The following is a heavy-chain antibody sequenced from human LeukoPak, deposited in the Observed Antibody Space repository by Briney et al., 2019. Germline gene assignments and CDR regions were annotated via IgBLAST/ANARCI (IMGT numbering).Heavy chain of an antibody. CDR3: SGRDSSRSPRAY. Sequence: GGSLRLSCAASGLTFTDFWMNWVRLAPGRGLEWLANTNPYGTEKYYVDSVKGRFAISRDNAKNEVYLEMNSLRAEDTGVYYCSGRDSSRSPRAYWGQGALVSVSS. CDR2: TNPYGTEK. V-gene: IGHV3-7*01. D-gene: IGHD2-2*01. CDR1: GLTFTDFW. J-gene: IGHJ4*02.